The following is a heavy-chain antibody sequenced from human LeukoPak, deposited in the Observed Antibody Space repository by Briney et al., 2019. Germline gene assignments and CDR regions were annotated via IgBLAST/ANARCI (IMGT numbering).Heavy chain of an antibody. J-gene: IGHJ5*02. D-gene: IGHD3-22*01. CDR1: GFIVNTNY. CDR2: IYVGGNT. V-gene: IGHV3-66*01. Sequence: GGSLRLSCAASGFIVNTNYMSWLRQAPGKGLEWVSVIYVGGNTFYADSVKGRFSISRDNSKNTLYLQMNTLRAEDTAVYYCATCPNYDDSNALLDLWGQGTLVIVSS. CDR3: ATCPNYDDSNALLDL.